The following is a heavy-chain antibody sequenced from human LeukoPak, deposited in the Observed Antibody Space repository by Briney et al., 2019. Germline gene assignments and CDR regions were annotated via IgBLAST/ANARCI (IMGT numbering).Heavy chain of an antibody. CDR1: GFSFSSYA. J-gene: IGHJ4*02. Sequence: GGSLRLSCAASGFSFSSYAMSWVRQAPGKGLEWVSGISGSGGSTYYADSVKGRFTISRDNSKNTLYLQMDSLRAEDTAVYYCAKRGDCSGTCTYDYWGQGTLVTVSS. CDR3: AKRGDCSGTCTYDY. V-gene: IGHV3-23*01. CDR2: ISGSGGST. D-gene: IGHD2-2*01.